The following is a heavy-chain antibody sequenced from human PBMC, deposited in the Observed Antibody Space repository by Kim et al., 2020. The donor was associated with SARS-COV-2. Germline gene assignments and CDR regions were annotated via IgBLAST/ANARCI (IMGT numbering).Heavy chain of an antibody. Sequence: GGSLRLSCAASGFTFSSYSMNWVRQAPGKGLEWVSSISSSSYIYYADSVKGRFTISRDNAKNSLYLQMNSLRAEDTAVYYCARESGYYGSGSNWGQGTLVTVSS. CDR2: ISSSSYI. V-gene: IGHV3-21*01. D-gene: IGHD3-10*01. CDR3: ARESGYYGSGSN. J-gene: IGHJ4*02. CDR1: GFTFSSYS.